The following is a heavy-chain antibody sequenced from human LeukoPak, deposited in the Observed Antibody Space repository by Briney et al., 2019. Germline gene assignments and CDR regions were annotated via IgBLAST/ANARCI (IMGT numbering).Heavy chain of an antibody. CDR3: ARSSSWYRGFDY. V-gene: IGHV4-61*02. J-gene: IGHJ4*02. Sequence: PSETLSLTCTVSGGSISSGSYYWSWIRQPAGKGLEWIGRIHTSGSTNYNPSLKSRVTISVDTSKNQFSLKLSSVTAADTAVYYCARSSSWYRGFDYWGQGTLVTVSS. CDR2: IHTSGST. CDR1: GGSISSGSYY. D-gene: IGHD6-13*01.